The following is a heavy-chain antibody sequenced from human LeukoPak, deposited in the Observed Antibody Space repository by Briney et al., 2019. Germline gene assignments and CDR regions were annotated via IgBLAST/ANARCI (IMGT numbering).Heavy chain of an antibody. J-gene: IGHJ6*02. D-gene: IGHD3-10*01. CDR1: GLTFSTYW. Sequence: GGSLRLSCAASGLTFSTYWMHWVRQAPGKGLVWVSRISSDGSDTNYADSVKARFTISRDDAKESLYLQMNSLRAEDTAVYYCARNAWKSSDSGRGRMDVWGQGTSVTVSS. CDR3: ARNAWKSSDSGRGRMDV. V-gene: IGHV3-74*01. CDR2: ISSDGSDT.